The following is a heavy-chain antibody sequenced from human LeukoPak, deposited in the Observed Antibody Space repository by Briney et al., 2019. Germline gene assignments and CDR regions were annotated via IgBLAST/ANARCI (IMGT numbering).Heavy chain of an antibody. CDR3: TRDRGQWLVDY. CDR1: GGSISSSSYY. J-gene: IGHJ4*02. D-gene: IGHD6-19*01. Sequence: SETLTLTCTVSGGSISSSSYYWGWIRQPPGKGLEWIGSIYYSGSTYYNPSLKSRVTISVDTSKNQFSLKLSSVTAADTAVYYCTRDRGQWLVDYWGQGTLVTVSS. V-gene: IGHV4-39*07. CDR2: IYYSGST.